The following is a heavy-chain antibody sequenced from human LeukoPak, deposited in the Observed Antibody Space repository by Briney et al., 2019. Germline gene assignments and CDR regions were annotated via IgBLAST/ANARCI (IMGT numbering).Heavy chain of an antibody. CDR3: ARLLGGWFDP. CDR1: GGSIRSSYYY. Sequence: SETLSLTCTVSGGSIRSSYYYWGWIRQPPGKGLEWIGSIYYSGSTYYNPSLKSRVTISVDTSKNQFSLKLSSVTAADTAVYYCARLLGGWFDPWGQGTLVTVSA. V-gene: IGHV4-39*01. D-gene: IGHD3-16*01. J-gene: IGHJ5*02. CDR2: IYYSGST.